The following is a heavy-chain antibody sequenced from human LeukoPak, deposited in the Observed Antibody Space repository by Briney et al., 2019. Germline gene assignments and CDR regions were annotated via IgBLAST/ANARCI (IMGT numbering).Heavy chain of an antibody. CDR1: EFSVGSNY. V-gene: IGHV3-66*01. CDR2: IYSGGST. CDR3: AKDLHYGSADY. Sequence: GGSLRLSCAASEFSVGSNYMTWVRQAPGKGLEWVSLIYSGGSTYYADSVKGRFTISRDNSKNTLYLQMNSLRAEDTAVYYCAKDLHYGSADYWGQGTLVTVSS. D-gene: IGHD3-10*01. J-gene: IGHJ4*02.